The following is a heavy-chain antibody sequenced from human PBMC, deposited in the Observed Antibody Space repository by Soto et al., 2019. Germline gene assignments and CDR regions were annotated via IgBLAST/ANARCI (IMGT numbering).Heavy chain of an antibody. V-gene: IGHV3-73*02. CDR1: GFTFSGSA. Sequence: EVQLVESGGGLVQPGGSLKLSCAASGFTFSGSAMHWVRQASGKGLEWVGRIRSKANSYATAYAASVKGRFTISRDDSKNTAYLQMNSLKTEDTAVYYCTTSRLVKKAYYYYYGMDVWGQGTTVTVSS. CDR2: IRSKANSYAT. D-gene: IGHD3-9*01. J-gene: IGHJ6*02. CDR3: TTSRLVKKAYYYYYGMDV.